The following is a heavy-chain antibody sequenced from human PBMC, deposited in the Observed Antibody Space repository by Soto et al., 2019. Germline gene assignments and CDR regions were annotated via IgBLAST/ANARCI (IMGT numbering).Heavy chain of an antibody. D-gene: IGHD1-26*01. CDR2: ISSSASYR. Sequence: QVQLVESGGRLVKPGGSLRLSCAASGFSFGDYYMSWIRQAPGKGLEWISFISSSASYRDYADSVRGRFTISRDNVNNSLYLQMNSLAGEDTAVYYCVKDGGDSGSSIAVNWGRGTLVTVSS. J-gene: IGHJ4*02. CDR3: VKDGGDSGSSIAVN. CDR1: GFSFGDYY. V-gene: IGHV3-11*06.